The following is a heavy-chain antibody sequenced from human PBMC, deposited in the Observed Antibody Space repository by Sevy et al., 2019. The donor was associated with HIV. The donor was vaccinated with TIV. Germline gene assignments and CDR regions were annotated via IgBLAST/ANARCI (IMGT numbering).Heavy chain of an antibody. Sequence: SETLSLTCTVSGGSISSSSYYWGWIRQPPGKGLDWIGSIHYSGSTNYNPSLKSRVTISVDTSKNQFFLRLSSVTAADTAVYYCARYIAAVGNNWFDPWGQGTLVTSPQ. J-gene: IGHJ5*02. V-gene: IGHV4-39*01. CDR2: IHYSGST. D-gene: IGHD6-13*01. CDR1: GGSISSSSYY. CDR3: ARYIAAVGNNWFDP.